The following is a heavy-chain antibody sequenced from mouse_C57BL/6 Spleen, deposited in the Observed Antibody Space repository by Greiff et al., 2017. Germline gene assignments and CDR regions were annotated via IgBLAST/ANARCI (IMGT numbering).Heavy chain of an antibody. CDR2: IRNKANGYTT. V-gene: IGHV7-3*01. Sequence: EVQRVESGGGLVQPGGSLSLSCAASGFTFTDYYMSWVRQPPGKALEWLGFIRNKANGYTTEYSASVKGRFTISRDNSPSILYLQMNALKAEDSATYYCARSHYYASDYWGQGTSVTVSS. CDR1: GFTFTDYY. CDR3: ARSHYYASDY. J-gene: IGHJ4*01.